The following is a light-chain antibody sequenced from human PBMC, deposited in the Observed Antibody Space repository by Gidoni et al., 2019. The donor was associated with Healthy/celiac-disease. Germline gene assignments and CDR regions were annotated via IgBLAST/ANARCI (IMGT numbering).Light chain of an antibody. V-gene: IGKV3-20*01. CDR2: GAS. Sequence: EIVLTQYPGTLSLSPGERATLSCRASQSVSSSYLAWYQQKPGQAPRLLIYGASSRATGIPDRFSGSGSGTHFTLTISRLEPEDFAVYYCQQYGSSPQTFGQGTKLELK. J-gene: IGKJ2*01. CDR1: QSVSSSY. CDR3: QQYGSSPQT.